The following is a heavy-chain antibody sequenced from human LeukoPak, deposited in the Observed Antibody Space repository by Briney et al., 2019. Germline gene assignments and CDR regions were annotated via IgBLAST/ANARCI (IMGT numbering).Heavy chain of an antibody. Sequence: GGSLRLSCAASGFTFSSYGMHWVRQAPGKGLEWVAVISYDGSNKYYADSVKGRFTISRDNSKNALYLQMNSLRAEDTAVYYCAKDVDPFGSGSYVEGFDYWGQGTLVTVSS. CDR1: GFTFSSYG. V-gene: IGHV3-30*18. D-gene: IGHD3-10*01. CDR3: AKDVDPFGSGSYVEGFDY. CDR2: ISYDGSNK. J-gene: IGHJ4*02.